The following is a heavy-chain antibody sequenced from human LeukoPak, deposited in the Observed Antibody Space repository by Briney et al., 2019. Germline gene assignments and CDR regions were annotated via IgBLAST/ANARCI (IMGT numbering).Heavy chain of an antibody. CDR2: ISGSGGST. V-gene: IGHV3-23*01. Sequence: QPGGSLRLSCAASGFTFSSYSMNWVRQAPEKGLEWVSGISGSGGSTYYADSVKGRFTISLDTSKSQFSLKLTSVTAADTAVYYCAKARDSNIWYPFDYWGQGTLVTVSS. D-gene: IGHD6-13*01. J-gene: IGHJ4*02. CDR1: GFTFSSYS. CDR3: AKARDSNIWYPFDY.